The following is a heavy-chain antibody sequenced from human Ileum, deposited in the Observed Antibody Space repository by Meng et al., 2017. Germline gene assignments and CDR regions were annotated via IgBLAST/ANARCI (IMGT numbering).Heavy chain of an antibody. D-gene: IGHD1-26*01. CDR1: XYTCTEYA. J-gene: IGHJ5*02. V-gene: IGHV1-3*01. CDR3: ARYIGGINS. CDR2: INGDSDNT. Sequence: VQFVHSGATVQKPGATVKVSCKTSXYTCTEYAMDWVRQAPGQRLEWIGCINGDSDNTKYSQKFQGRVTIIRDTSASTFYMELNSLRSEDSAVYYCARYIGGINSWGQGTLVTVSS.